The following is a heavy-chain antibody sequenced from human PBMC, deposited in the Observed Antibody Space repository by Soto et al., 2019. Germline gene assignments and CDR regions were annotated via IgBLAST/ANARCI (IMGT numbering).Heavy chain of an antibody. D-gene: IGHD1-1*01. V-gene: IGHV3-15*01. CDR2: IKSRTDGGTT. CDR3: TTDPHSTGTKY. Sequence: GGSLRLSCAASGFSFSDAWMTWVRQAPGAGLEWVGRIKSRTDGGTTDYAAPVKGRFTISRDASKTTLYLQMNSLKTEDTAVYYCTTDPHSTGTKYWGQGTLVTVSS. J-gene: IGHJ4*02. CDR1: GFSFSDAW.